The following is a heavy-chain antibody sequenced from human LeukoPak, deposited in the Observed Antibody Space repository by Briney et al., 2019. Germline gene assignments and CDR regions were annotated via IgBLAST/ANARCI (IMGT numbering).Heavy chain of an antibody. Sequence: RGSLRLSCAASAFTFSTYWMHWVRQAPGKGLVWVSRLNCDGSNTDYADSVKGRFTISRDNSKNTLYLQMNSLRAEDTAVYYCAKEGPDSSGWVDYWGQGTLVTVSS. J-gene: IGHJ4*02. CDR2: LNCDGSNT. CDR1: AFTFSTYW. CDR3: AKEGPDSSGWVDY. D-gene: IGHD6-19*01. V-gene: IGHV3-74*01.